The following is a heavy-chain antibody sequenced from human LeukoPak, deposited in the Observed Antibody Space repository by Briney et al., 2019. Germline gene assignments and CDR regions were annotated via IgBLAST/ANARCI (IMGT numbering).Heavy chain of an antibody. Sequence: SETLSLTCTVCGGSISSGGYYWSWIRQHPGKGLEWIGYIYYSGSTYYNPSLKSRVTISVDTSKNQFSLKLSSVTAADTAVYYCARVGYYDSSGYYVPRGPFDYWGQGTLVTVSS. J-gene: IGHJ4*02. D-gene: IGHD3-22*01. CDR3: ARVGYYDSSGYYVPRGPFDY. CDR2: IYYSGST. CDR1: GGSISSGGYY. V-gene: IGHV4-31*03.